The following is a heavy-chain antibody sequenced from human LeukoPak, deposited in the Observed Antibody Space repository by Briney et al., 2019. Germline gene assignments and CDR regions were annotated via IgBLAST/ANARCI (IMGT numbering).Heavy chain of an antibody. CDR2: IYPSSGVT. Sequence: GASVKVSCKASGYTFTAFYLHWVRQAPGQGLEWMGRIYPSSGVTKYAQKFQGRITMTRDTSISTAYMELSGLRSDDTAVYYCARDQGPYYYDSSGSGFDPWGQGTLVTVSS. CDR1: GYTFTAFY. V-gene: IGHV1-2*06. J-gene: IGHJ5*02. CDR3: ARDQGPYYYDSSGSGFDP. D-gene: IGHD3-22*01.